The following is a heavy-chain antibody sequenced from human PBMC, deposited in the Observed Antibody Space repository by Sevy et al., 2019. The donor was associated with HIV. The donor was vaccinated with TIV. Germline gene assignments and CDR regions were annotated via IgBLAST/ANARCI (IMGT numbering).Heavy chain of an antibody. CDR3: ASGPFNDSNRYQIDY. CDR1: GYTFTGYY. CDR2: INPNSGGT. D-gene: IGHD3-22*01. Sequence: ASVKVSCKASGYTFTGYYMHWVRQAPGQGLEWMGWINPNSGGTNYAQKFQGRVTMTRDTSISTAYMELSRLRSDDTAVYYCASGPFNDSNRYQIDYWGQGTLVTVSS. J-gene: IGHJ4*02. V-gene: IGHV1-2*02.